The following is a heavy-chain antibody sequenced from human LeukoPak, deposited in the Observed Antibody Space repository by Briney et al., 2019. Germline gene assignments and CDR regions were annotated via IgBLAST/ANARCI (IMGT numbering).Heavy chain of an antibody. D-gene: IGHD3-22*01. CDR2: INHSGSA. Sequence: PSETLSLTCAVSGGSFSGYYWTWIRQPPGKGLEWIGEINHSGSANYNPSLKSRVTISLDTSKNQFSLKLSSVTAADTAVYYCARVFIPYYYDSSGYQGMNYYYYYGMDVWGQGTTVTVSS. CDR3: ARVFIPYYYDSSGYQGMNYYYYYGMDV. V-gene: IGHV4-34*01. CDR1: GGSFSGYY. J-gene: IGHJ6*02.